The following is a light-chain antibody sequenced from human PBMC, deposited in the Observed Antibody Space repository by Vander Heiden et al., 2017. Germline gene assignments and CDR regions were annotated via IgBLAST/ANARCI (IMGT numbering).Light chain of an antibody. CDR1: QSISYF. CDR2: ATS. Sequence: DIQMTQSPSSLSASVGDRVTITCRASQSISYFLNWYQQKPGEAPKLLIYATSSLQSGVPSRFSGSGSGTDFTLTISRLQPEDFATYYCQQSGRTPPTCGGGTKVEIK. V-gene: IGKV1-39*01. CDR3: QQSGRTPPT. J-gene: IGKJ4*01.